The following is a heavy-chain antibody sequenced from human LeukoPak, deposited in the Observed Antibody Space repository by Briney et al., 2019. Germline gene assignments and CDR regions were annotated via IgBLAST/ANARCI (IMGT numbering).Heavy chain of an antibody. CDR1: GFTFSSCA. CDR2: VSGSGANT. J-gene: IGHJ4*02. CDR3: AKKIAAPASAVDY. V-gene: IGHV3-23*01. D-gene: IGHD6-6*01. Sequence: GGSLRLSCIASGFTFSSCAMTWVRQSPGKGLEWVSTVSGSGANTYYADSVKGRFTVSRDNSKNIVYLQMSSLRAEDTAVYFCAKKIAAPASAVDYWGQGGLVAVS.